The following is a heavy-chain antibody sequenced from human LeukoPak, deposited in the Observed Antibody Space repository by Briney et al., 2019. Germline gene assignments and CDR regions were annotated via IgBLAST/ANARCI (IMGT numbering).Heavy chain of an antibody. CDR1: GFTFSSYA. J-gene: IGHJ6*02. Sequence: GGSLRLSCAASGFTFSSYAMSWVRQAPGKGLEWVSAISGSGGSTYYADSVKGRFTISRDNSKNTLYLQMSSLRAEDTAVYYCAKKASGPYGSGSYYPPYGMDVWGQGTTVTVSS. CDR2: ISGSGGST. CDR3: AKKASGPYGSGSYYPPYGMDV. V-gene: IGHV3-23*01. D-gene: IGHD3-10*01.